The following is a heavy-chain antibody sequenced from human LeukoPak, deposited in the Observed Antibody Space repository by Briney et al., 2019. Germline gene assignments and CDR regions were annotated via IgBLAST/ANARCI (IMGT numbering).Heavy chain of an antibody. CDR1: GFTFNSYA. V-gene: IGHV3-64*01. J-gene: IGHJ4*02. CDR2: ISGNGGNR. CDR3: ARGLGGAATKGFDY. Sequence: GGSLRLSCAASGFTFNSYAMHWVRQAPGKGLEYVSVISGNGGNRYYATSVKGRVTISRENSKNTLYLQMGSLRAEDMAVDYCARGLGGAATKGFDYWGQGTLVTVSS. D-gene: IGHD2-8*01.